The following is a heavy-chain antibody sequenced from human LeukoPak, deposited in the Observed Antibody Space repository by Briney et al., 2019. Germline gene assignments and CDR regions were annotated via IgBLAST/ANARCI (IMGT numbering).Heavy chain of an antibody. CDR1: GFTFGDYA. V-gene: IGHV3-49*04. D-gene: IGHD3-10*01. CDR2: IRSKAYGGTT. CDR3: ARAPVLLWFGDNYYYMDV. J-gene: IGHJ6*03. Sequence: PGGSLRLSCTASGFTFGDYAMSWVRQAPGKGLEWVGFIRSKAYGGTTEYAASVKGRFTISRDDSKSIAYLQMNSLRAEDTAVYYCARAPVLLWFGDNYYYMDVWGKGTTVTVSS.